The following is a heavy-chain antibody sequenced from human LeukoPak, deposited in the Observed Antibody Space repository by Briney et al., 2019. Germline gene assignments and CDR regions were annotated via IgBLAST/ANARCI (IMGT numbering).Heavy chain of an antibody. CDR3: AKLSPTDTSGDY. CDR1: GYTFTGYY. J-gene: IGHJ4*02. D-gene: IGHD1-7*01. CDR2: INPNSGGT. V-gene: IGHV1-2*02. Sequence: ASVKVSCKASGYTFTGYYMHWVRQAPGQGLEWMGWINPNSGGTNYAQKFQGRVTMTRDTSISTAYMELSRLRSDDTAVYYCAKLSPTDTSGDYWGQGTLVTVSS.